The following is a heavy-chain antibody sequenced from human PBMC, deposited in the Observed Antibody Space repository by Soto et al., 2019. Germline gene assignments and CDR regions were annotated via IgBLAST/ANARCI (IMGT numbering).Heavy chain of an antibody. D-gene: IGHD4-17*01. J-gene: IGHJ4*02. V-gene: IGHV3-15*01. CDR1: GFTFSNAW. CDR3: TTIGTTRPALLLFDY. Sequence: GGSLRLSCAASGFTFSNAWMSWVRQAPGKGLEWVGRIKSKTDGGTTDYAAPVKGRFTISRDDSKNTLYLQMNSLKTEDPAVYYCTTIGTTRPALLLFDYWGQGTLVTVSS. CDR2: IKSKTDGGTT.